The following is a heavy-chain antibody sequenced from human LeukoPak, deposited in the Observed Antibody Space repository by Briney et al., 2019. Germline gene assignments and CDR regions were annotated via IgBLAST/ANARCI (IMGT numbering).Heavy chain of an antibody. V-gene: IGHV4-34*01. J-gene: IGHJ4*02. Sequence: SETLSLTCAVYGGSFSGYYWSWIRQPPGKGLEWIGEINHSGSTNYNPSLKSRVTISVDTPKNQFSLKLSSVTAADTAVYYCARSPGYSSGWYGYWGQGTLVTVSS. CDR1: GGSFSGYY. D-gene: IGHD6-19*01. CDR2: INHSGST. CDR3: ARSPGYSSGWYGY.